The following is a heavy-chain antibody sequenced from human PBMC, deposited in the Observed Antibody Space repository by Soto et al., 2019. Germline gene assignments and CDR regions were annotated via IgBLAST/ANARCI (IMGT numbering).Heavy chain of an antibody. V-gene: IGHV3-23*01. CDR1: GLTFTNYA. Sequence: EVQLLESGGGLVQPGGSLRLSCAASGLTFTNYAMSWVRQAPGKGLEWVSAITGRGAGTYYADSMKGRFTISRDNSKNTLYLQVNSQRAEDKAVYYCAKGFYEGTATPRLDCWGQGTLVTVSS. CDR3: AKGFYEGTATPRLDC. CDR2: ITGRGAGT. J-gene: IGHJ4*02. D-gene: IGHD3-16*01.